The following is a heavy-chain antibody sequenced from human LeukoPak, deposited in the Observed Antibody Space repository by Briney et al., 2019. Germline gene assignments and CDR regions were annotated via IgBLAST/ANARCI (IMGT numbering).Heavy chain of an antibody. D-gene: IGHD4-23*01. CDR2: IIPIFGTA. J-gene: IGHJ3*02. Sequence: SVKVSPKDSGGTFCSYLPCWVRQAPGQGLEWMGGIIPIFGTANYAQKFQGRVTITADESTSTAYLELSSLRSEDTAVYYCARDHRPPATYGGNSEASAFHSWGQGAKVSVSS. CDR1: GGTFCSYL. CDR3: ARDHRPPATYGGNSEASAFHS. V-gene: IGHV1-69*13.